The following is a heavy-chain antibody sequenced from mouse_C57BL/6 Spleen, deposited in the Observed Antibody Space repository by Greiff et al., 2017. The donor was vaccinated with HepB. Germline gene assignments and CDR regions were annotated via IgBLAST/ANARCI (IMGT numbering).Heavy chain of an antibody. J-gene: IGHJ3*01. V-gene: IGHV1-18*01. CDR1: GYTFTDYN. D-gene: IGHD1-1*02. CDR3: ARRDYFAWFAY. CDR2: INPNSGGT. Sequence: VQLQQSGPELVKPGASVKIPCKASGYTFTDYNMDWVKQSHGKSLEWIGDINPNSGGTIYNQKFKGKATLPVDKTSSTASMELRSLTSEDTSVYYCARRDYFAWFAYWGQGTLVTVSA.